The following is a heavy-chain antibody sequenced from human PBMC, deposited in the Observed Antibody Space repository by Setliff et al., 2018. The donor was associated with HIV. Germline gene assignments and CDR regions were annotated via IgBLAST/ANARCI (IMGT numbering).Heavy chain of an antibody. D-gene: IGHD3-3*01. CDR1: GGSISSGSDY. Sequence: SETLSLTCTVSGGSISSGSDYWGWIRQPPGKGLEWIGEIYHSGSANYNPSLKSRVTISVDKSKNQFSLKLSSVTAADTAVYYCARGDNFWSGYNFWGQGTMVTVSS. V-gene: IGHV4-39*07. CDR3: ARGDNFWSGYNF. J-gene: IGHJ3*01. CDR2: IYHSGSA.